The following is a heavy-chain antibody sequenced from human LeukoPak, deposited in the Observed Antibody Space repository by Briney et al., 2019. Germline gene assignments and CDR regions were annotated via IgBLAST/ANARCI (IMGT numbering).Heavy chain of an antibody. CDR3: AKVLVLVSANRYYFDY. D-gene: IGHD2-15*01. CDR1: GLTFSGSA. J-gene: IGHJ4*02. Sequence: PGGSLRLSCAASGLTFSGSAMSWVRQAPGKRLEWVSLISGSGNSTYYADSVKGRFTISRDNSKNTLYLQMNSLRAEDTAVYYCAKVLVLVSANRYYFDYWGQGTLVTVSS. V-gene: IGHV3-23*01. CDR2: ISGSGNST.